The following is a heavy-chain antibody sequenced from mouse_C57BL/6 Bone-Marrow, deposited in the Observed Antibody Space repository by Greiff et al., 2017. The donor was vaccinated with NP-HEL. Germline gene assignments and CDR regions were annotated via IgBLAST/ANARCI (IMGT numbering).Heavy chain of an antibody. CDR1: GFTFSDYS. J-gene: IGHJ4*01. D-gene: IGHD2-4*01. V-gene: IGHV5-16*01. CDR3: AREGGLRRRTYAMDY. CDR2: INYDGSST. Sequence: VQLKQSEGGLVQPGSSMKLSCTASGFTFSDYSMAWVRQVPEKGLEWVANINYDGSSTYYLASLKSRFIISRDNAKNILYLQMSSLKSEDTATYYCAREGGLRRRTYAMDYWGQGTSVTVSS.